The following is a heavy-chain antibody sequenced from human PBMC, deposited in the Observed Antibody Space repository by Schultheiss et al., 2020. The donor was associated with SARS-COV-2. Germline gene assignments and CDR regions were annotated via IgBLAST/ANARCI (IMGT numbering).Heavy chain of an antibody. Sequence: ETLSLKCTVYGGSFSGYYWSWIRQPPGKGLEWIGEINHSGSTNYNPSLKSRVTISVDTSKNQFSLRLSSVTAADTAVYYCATLSYTPYCGGDCYSFAFDIWGQGTMVTVSS. V-gene: IGHV4-34*01. CDR2: INHSGST. J-gene: IGHJ3*02. D-gene: IGHD2-21*02. CDR1: GGSFSGYY. CDR3: ATLSYTPYCGGDCYSFAFDI.